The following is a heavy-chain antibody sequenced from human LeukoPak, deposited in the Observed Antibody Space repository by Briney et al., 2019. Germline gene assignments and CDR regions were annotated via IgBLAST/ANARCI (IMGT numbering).Heavy chain of an antibody. V-gene: IGHV3-23*01. CDR3: AKAGAAAGTGYYYYYMDV. Sequence: GGSLRLSCAASGFTFSSYAMSWVRQAPGKGLEWVSAISGSGGSTYYADSVKGRFTISRDNSKNTLYLQMNSLRAEDTAVYYCAKAGAAAGTGYYYYYMDVWGKGTTVTVSS. CDR2: ISGSGGST. J-gene: IGHJ6*03. CDR1: GFTFSSYA. D-gene: IGHD6-13*01.